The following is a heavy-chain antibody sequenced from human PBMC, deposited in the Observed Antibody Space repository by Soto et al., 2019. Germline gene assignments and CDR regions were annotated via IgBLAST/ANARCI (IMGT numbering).Heavy chain of an antibody. CDR3: TTGGYCSSTSCFRYYYYGMDV. CDR2: IKSKTDGGTT. D-gene: IGHD2-2*01. CDR1: GFTFSNAW. V-gene: IGHV3-15*07. Sequence: GGSLRLSCAASGFTFSNAWMNWVRQAPGKGLEWVGRIKSKTDGGTTDYAAPVKGRFTISRDDSKNTLYLQMNSLKTEDTAVYYCTTGGYCSSTSCFRYYYYGMDVRGQGTTVTVSS. J-gene: IGHJ6*02.